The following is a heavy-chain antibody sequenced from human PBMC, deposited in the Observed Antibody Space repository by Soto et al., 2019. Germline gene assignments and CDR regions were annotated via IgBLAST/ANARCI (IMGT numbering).Heavy chain of an antibody. J-gene: IGHJ6*02. CDR3: ARDATRYYGMDV. CDR2: IYSGGST. V-gene: IGHV3-53*01. D-gene: IGHD5-12*01. Sequence: GGSLRLSCAASGFTVSSNYMSWVRQAPGKGLEWVSVIYSGGSTYYADSVKGRFTISRDNSRNTLYLQMNSLRAEDTAVYYCARDATRYYGMDVWGQGTTVTVSS. CDR1: GFTVSSNY.